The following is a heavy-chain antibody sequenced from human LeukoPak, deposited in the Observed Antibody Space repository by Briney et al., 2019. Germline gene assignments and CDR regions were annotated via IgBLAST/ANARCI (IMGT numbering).Heavy chain of an antibody. V-gene: IGHV3-49*03. J-gene: IGHJ5*02. CDR3: TRIEWEKPEGPNWFDP. CDR2: IRSKGYGGTT. Sequence: GGSLRLSCTASGFTFGDYEMSWFRQAPGKGLEWVGFIRSKGYGGTTEYAASVKGRFTISRDDSKSIAFLQMNSLKTEDTGVYYCTRIEWEKPEGPNWFDPWGQGTLVTVSS. CDR1: GFTFGDYE. D-gene: IGHD1-26*01.